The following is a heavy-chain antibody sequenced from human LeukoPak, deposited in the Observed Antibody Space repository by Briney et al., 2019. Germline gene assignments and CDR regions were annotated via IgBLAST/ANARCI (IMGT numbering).Heavy chain of an antibody. CDR3: AKVAMLYYYGSGYYYYMDV. CDR1: GFTFSSYG. J-gene: IGHJ6*03. D-gene: IGHD3-10*01. V-gene: IGHV3-30*02. Sequence: GGSLRLSCAASGFTFSSYGMHWVRQAPGKGLEWVAFIRYDGSNKYYADSVKGRFTISRDNSKNTLYLQMNSLRAEDTAVYYCAKVAMLYYYGSGYYYYMDVWGKGTTVTISS. CDR2: IRYDGSNK.